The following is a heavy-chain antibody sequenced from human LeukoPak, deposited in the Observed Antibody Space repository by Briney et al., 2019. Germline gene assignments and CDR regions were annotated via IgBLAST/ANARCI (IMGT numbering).Heavy chain of an antibody. CDR2: ISSSSSYI. V-gene: IGHV3-21*01. D-gene: IGHD1-14*01. CDR3: ARDRLPEPYFDY. J-gene: IGHJ4*02. Sequence: KPGGSLRLSCAASGFMFSAYSMNWVRQAPGKGLEWISSISSSSSYIYYADSVEGRFTISRDNAKNSLYLQMNSLRAEDTAVYYCARDRLPEPYFDYWGQGTLVTVSS. CDR1: GFMFSAYS.